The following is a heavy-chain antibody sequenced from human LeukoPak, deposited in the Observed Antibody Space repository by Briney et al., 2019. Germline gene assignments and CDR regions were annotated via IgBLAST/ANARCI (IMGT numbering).Heavy chain of an antibody. CDR1: GFTFSTYA. V-gene: IGHV3-23*01. Sequence: GGSLRLSCAASGFTFSTYAMSWVRQAPGKGLEWVSGVSGSGDRTYYADSVKGRFTISRDNSENMLYLQMSGLRAEDTAIYYCARDGAVDRYNWFGPWGQGTLVTVSS. D-gene: IGHD6-19*01. CDR2: VSGSGDRT. CDR3: ARDGAVDRYNWFGP. J-gene: IGHJ5*02.